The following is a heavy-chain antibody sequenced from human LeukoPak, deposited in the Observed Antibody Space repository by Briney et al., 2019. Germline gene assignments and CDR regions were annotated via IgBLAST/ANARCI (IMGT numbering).Heavy chain of an antibody. CDR3: AGGLWLGSALAY. CDR2: IYPGDSDT. CDR1: GYTFATYW. J-gene: IGHJ4*02. V-gene: IGHV5-51*01. D-gene: IGHD3-10*01. Sequence: GESLKISCKGSGYTFATYWIGWVRQMPGKGPEWMGIIYPGDSDTRYSPSFQGQVTTSADKSISTAYLQWSSLKASDTAMYYCAGGLWLGSALAYWGQGTLVTVSS.